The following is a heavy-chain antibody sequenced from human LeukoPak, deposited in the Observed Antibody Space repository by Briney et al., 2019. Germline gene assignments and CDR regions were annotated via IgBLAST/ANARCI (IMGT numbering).Heavy chain of an antibody. CDR3: ARGLGSFDY. D-gene: IGHD3-10*01. J-gene: IGHJ4*02. CDR2: INWNGGST. V-gene: IGHV3-20*04. Sequence: PGGSLRLSCTASGCTFDDYGMSWVRQAPGKGLEWVSGINWNGGSTGYADSMKGRFTISRDNAKNSMYLQMNSLRAEDTALYYCARGLGSFDYWGQGTLVTVSS. CDR1: GCTFDDYG.